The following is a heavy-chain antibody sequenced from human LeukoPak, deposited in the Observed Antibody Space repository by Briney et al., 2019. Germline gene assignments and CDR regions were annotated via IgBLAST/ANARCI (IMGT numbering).Heavy chain of an antibody. J-gene: IGHJ4*02. CDR1: GFTFSSYW. D-gene: IGHD1-26*01. CDR2: IKQDGSEK. V-gene: IGHV3-7*01. CDR3: ARGGDTRVEGAPETFDH. Sequence: GGSLRLSCAASGFTFSSYWMSWVRQAPGKGLEWVANIKQDGSEKYYVDSVKGRFTISRDNAKNSLYLQMNSLRAEDTAVYYCARGGDTRVEGAPETFDHWGQGTLVTVSS.